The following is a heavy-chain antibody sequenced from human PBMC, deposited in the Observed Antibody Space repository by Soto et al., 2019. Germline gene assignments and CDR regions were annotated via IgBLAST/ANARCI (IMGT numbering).Heavy chain of an antibody. CDR2: IERDDDDK. Sequence: SGPTLVNPIETLTLTCTFSGFSLTSPGMCVSWIRQSPGKALEWLALIERDDDDKYYSTSLKTRLTISRDTRKNQVVLTMANMEPAHTATYYCARSIRGPRRLNGMDVWGQGTTVTVSS. J-gene: IGHJ6*02. CDR3: ARSIRGPRRLNGMDV. CDR1: GFSLTSPGMC. D-gene: IGHD3-10*01. V-gene: IGHV2-70*13.